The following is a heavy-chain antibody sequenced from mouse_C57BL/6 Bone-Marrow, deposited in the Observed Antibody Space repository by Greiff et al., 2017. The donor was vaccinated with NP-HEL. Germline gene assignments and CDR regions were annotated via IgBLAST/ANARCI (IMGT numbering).Heavy chain of an antibody. J-gene: IGHJ2*01. CDR1: GYTFTSYW. CDR3: ARETYYGSSFDY. D-gene: IGHD1-1*01. V-gene: IGHV1-69*01. CDR2: IDPSDSYT. Sequence: QVQLQQPGAELVMPGASVKLSCKASGYTFTSYWMHWVKQRPGQGLEWIGEIDPSDSYTYYNQQFKGKSTLTVDKSSSTAYMQLSSLTSEDSAVYYCARETYYGSSFDYWGQGTTLTVSS.